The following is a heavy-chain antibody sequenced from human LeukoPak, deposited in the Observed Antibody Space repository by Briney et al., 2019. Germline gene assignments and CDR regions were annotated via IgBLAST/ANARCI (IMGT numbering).Heavy chain of an antibody. CDR3: ARDRDYSSSYFGWYFDL. CDR2: IYSGTI. V-gene: IGHV3-53*01. D-gene: IGHD6-6*01. CDR1: GFTVSSNS. Sequence: PGGSLRLSCTVSGFTVSSNSMSWVRQAPGKGLEWVSFIYSGTIHYSDSVKGRFTISRDNSKNTLYLQMNSLRAEDTALYYCARDRDYSSSYFGWYFDLWGRGTLVTVSS. J-gene: IGHJ2*01.